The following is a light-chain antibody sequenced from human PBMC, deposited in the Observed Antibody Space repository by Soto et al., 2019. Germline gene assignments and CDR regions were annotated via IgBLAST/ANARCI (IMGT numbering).Light chain of an antibody. Sequence: QSALTQPPSASGTPGQRVTSSCSGGSSNIGTNYVYWYQHLAGAAPKLLIYRNNQRPSGVPERFSGSRSGTSASLAISGLRSEDESDYYCAAWDDSLSGYVFXTGTKLTVL. CDR3: AAWDDSLSGYV. J-gene: IGLJ1*01. CDR1: SSNIGTNY. CDR2: RNN. V-gene: IGLV1-47*01.